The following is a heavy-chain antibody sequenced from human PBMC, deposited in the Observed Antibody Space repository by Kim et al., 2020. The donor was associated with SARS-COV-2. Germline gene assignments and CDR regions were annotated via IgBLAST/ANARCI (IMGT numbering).Heavy chain of an antibody. CDR1: GFTFDEYA. CDR2: ISWNSGSI. D-gene: IGHD6-13*01. CDR3: AKDYSGSSSWYTYFDL. V-gene: IGHV3-9*01. Sequence: GGSLRLSCAASGFTFDEYAMHWVRQAPGKGLEWVSGISWNSGSIGQADSVNGRFTISRDNAKNSLYLQMNSLRAEDTALYYCAKDYSGSSSWYTYFDLWGGSPRVRVST. J-gene: IGHJ2*01.